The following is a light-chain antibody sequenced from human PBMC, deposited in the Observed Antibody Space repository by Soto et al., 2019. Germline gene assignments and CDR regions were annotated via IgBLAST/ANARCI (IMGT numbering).Light chain of an antibody. V-gene: IGKV3-20*01. J-gene: IGKJ1*01. CDR2: GAS. CDR1: QSVSNNY. Sequence: EIVLTQSPGTLSLSPGKIATLSCRASQSVSNNYLAWYQQKPGQAPRLLIYGASNRATGIPDRFSGSGSGKNFTLTISRLEPEDFAVYYCQQYGSSGTFGQGTKVDIK. CDR3: QQYGSSGT.